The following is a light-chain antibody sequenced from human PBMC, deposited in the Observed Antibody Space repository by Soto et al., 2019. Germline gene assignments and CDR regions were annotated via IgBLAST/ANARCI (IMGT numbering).Light chain of an antibody. Sequence: QSVLTQPPSASGTPGQRVTISCSGGSSNIGRNTVNWYQQLPGTAPKLLIYSNDRRPSGVPDRFSGSKSGTSASLAISGLQSEDEADYYCAAWDDSLKGWVFGGGTKVTVL. CDR3: AAWDDSLKGWV. CDR2: SND. V-gene: IGLV1-44*01. J-gene: IGLJ3*02. CDR1: SSNIGRNT.